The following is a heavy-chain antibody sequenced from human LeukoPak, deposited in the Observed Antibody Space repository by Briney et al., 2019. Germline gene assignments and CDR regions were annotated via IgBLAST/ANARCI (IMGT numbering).Heavy chain of an antibody. CDR3: ARGPEFLEWLTPLYYYYYYMDV. CDR1: GFTFDDYG. CDR2: INWNGGST. D-gene: IGHD3-3*01. J-gene: IGHJ6*03. V-gene: IGHV3-20*04. Sequence: PGGSLRLSCAASGFTFDDYGMSWVRQAPGKGLEWVSGINWNGGSTGYADSVKGRFTISRDNAKNSLYLQMNSLRAEDTAVYYCARGPEFLEWLTPLYYYYYYMDVWGKGTTVTVSS.